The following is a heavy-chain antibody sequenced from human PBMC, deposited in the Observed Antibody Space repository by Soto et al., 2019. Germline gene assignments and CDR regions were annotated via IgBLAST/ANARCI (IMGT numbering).Heavy chain of an antibody. CDR1: GGSFSGYY. J-gene: IGHJ4*02. D-gene: IGHD3-3*01. Sequence: SESLSLTCAVYGGSFSGYYWSWIRQPPGKGLEWIGEINHSGSTNYNPSLKSRVTISVDTSKNQFSLKLSSVTAADTAVYYCARGTTYYDFWSGYYTGFGYWGQGTLVTVSS. V-gene: IGHV4-34*01. CDR2: INHSGST. CDR3: ARGTTYYDFWSGYYTGFGY.